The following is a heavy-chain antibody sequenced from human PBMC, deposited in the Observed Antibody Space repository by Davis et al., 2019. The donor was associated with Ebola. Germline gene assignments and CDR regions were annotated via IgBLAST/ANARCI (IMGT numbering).Heavy chain of an antibody. V-gene: IGHV1-58*02. Sequence: SVKVSCKASGFTFSSSGMQWVRQARGQRLEWIGWIVVGSGNTNYAQKFQERVTITRDMSTSTAYMELSSLRSEDTAVYYCAAGTAYSSGSMDVWGQGTTVTVSS. CDR1: GFTFSSSG. J-gene: IGHJ6*02. CDR2: IVVGSGNT. CDR3: AAGTAYSSGSMDV. D-gene: IGHD6-25*01.